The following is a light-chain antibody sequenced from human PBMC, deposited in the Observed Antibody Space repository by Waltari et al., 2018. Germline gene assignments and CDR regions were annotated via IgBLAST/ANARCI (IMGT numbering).Light chain of an antibody. Sequence: DIQMTQSPSSLSASVGDRVTITCRASQNIDTFLNWYQQKPGKAPKVLIFGASTLESWVPSRFSGSGSGTDFTLTVSSLQPEDFATYYCQQSFSTLPTFGGGTKVEI. J-gene: IGKJ4*01. CDR3: QQSFSTLPT. V-gene: IGKV1-39*01. CDR2: GAS. CDR1: QNIDTF.